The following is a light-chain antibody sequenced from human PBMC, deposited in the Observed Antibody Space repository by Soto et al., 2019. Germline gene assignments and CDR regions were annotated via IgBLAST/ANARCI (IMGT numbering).Light chain of an antibody. CDR3: QQSYGTPIT. CDR1: KSISTS. J-gene: IGKJ5*01. Sequence: DIQIIKSPSSLSASVGDRVSITCRASKSISTSFNWYQQRPGKAPRLLIYAASNLHSGVPARFSGSGSGSDFTLSIGSLQREDVATYYCQQSYGTPITFGQGTRLEIK. V-gene: IGKV1-39*01. CDR2: AAS.